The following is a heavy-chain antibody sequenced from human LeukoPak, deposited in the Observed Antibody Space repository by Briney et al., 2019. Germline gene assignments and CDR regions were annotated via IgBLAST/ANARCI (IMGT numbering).Heavy chain of an antibody. CDR1: GFTFDDYA. J-gene: IGHJ6*02. D-gene: IGHD4-17*01. CDR3: AKDMPTDYYYGIDV. Sequence: QAGGSLRLSCAASGFTFDDYAMHWVRHAPGKGLEWVSGISWNSGSIGYADSVKGRFTISRDNAKNSLYLQMNSLRAEDTALYYCAKDMPTDYYYGIDVWGQGTTVTVSS. CDR2: ISWNSGSI. V-gene: IGHV3-9*01.